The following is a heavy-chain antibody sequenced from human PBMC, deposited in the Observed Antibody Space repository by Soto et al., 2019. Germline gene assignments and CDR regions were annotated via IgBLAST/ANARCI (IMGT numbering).Heavy chain of an antibody. Sequence: SETLSLTCTVPGGSVNIGTYYLRWIRPPPGKGLEWIGYIYYSGSTNYNPSLKSRVTISVDTSKNQFSLKLTSVTAADTAVYYCARDNGYSYGYNLDHWGQGTLVTVSS. CDR3: ARDNGYSYGYNLDH. D-gene: IGHD5-18*01. J-gene: IGHJ4*02. V-gene: IGHV4-61*01. CDR1: GGSVNIGTYY. CDR2: IYYSGST.